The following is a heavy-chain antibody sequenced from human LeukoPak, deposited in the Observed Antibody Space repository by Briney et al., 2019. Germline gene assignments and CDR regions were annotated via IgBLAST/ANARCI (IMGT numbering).Heavy chain of an antibody. D-gene: IGHD3-16*01. J-gene: IGHJ5*02. CDR3: ARELGGSYNWFDP. V-gene: IGHV1-2*06. Sequence: ASVKVSCKASGYTFTGYYMHWVRQAPGQGLEGMGRINPDSGGTNFAQRFQGRVTMTRDTSINTAYMELSRLRSDDTAIYYCARELGGSYNWFDPWGQGTLVTVSS. CDR2: INPDSGGT. CDR1: GYTFTGYY.